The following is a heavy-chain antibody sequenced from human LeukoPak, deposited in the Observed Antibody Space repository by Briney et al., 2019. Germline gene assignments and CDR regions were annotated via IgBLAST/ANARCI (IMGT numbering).Heavy chain of an antibody. CDR1: GFTFSSYA. J-gene: IGHJ4*02. Sequence: GGSLRLSCAASGFTFSSYAMSWVRQAPGKGLEWVSAISGSGGSTYYADSVKGRFTISRDNSKNTLYLQMNSLRAEDTAVYYCAKDSQTMVRGVYYFDYWGQGTLVTVSS. D-gene: IGHD3-10*01. V-gene: IGHV3-23*01. CDR3: AKDSQTMVRGVYYFDY. CDR2: ISGSGGST.